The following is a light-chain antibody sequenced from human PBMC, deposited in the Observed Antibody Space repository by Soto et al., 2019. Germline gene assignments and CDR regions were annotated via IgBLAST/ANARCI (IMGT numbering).Light chain of an antibody. CDR1: QGVGSS. CDR3: QQFNSYPLT. CDR2: GAS. Sequence: AIQLTQSPSSLSASVGDRVTVTCRASQGVGSSLAWFQQKPGKRPELLIYGASTLETGVPSRFSGSGSGTDFTLTITSLHPEDYATYYCQQFNSYPLTFGQGTRLDI. J-gene: IGKJ5*01. V-gene: IGKV1-13*02.